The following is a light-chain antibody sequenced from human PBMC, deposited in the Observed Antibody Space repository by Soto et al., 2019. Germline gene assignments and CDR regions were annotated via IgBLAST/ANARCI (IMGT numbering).Light chain of an antibody. J-gene: IGKJ5*01. Sequence: EIVLTQSPGTLSLSPGDRATLSCRASQSVSSRYLAWYQQKPGQAPRLLIYGASSRATGIPDRFSGSGSGTDFTLTFSRLEPEDFAVYYCRQYGSSPPITFGQGTRLEIK. CDR2: GAS. V-gene: IGKV3-20*01. CDR3: RQYGSSPPIT. CDR1: QSVSSRY.